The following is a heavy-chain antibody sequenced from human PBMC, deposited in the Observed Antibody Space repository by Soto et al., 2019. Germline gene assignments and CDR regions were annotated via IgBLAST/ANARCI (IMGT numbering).Heavy chain of an antibody. CDR2: ISSSSSTI. CDR3: ARDGDFWSGVRPRGNDY. V-gene: IGHV3-48*01. CDR1: GFTFSSYS. J-gene: IGHJ4*02. Sequence: GGSLRLSCAASGFTFSSYSMNWVRQAPGKGLEWVSYISSSSSTIYYADSVKGRFTISRDNAKNSLYLQMNSLRAEDTAVYYCARDGDFWSGVRPRGNDYWGQGTLVTVSS. D-gene: IGHD3-3*01.